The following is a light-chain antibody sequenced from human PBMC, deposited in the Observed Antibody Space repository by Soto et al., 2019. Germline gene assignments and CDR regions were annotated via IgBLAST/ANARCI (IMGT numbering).Light chain of an antibody. CDR1: QSVSSTY. CDR2: STS. J-gene: IGKJ1*01. Sequence: EFVLTQSPGTLSLSPGERATLSCRTSQSVSSTYLAWYQQKPGQAPRLLIYSTSNRATGIPDRFSGSGSGTAFTLTISRLEPEDFAVYYCQQYVRSWTFGQGTKVAIK. CDR3: QQYVRSWT. V-gene: IGKV3-20*01.